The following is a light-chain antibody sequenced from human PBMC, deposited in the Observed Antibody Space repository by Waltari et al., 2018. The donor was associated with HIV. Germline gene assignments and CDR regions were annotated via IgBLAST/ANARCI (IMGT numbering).Light chain of an antibody. CDR3: QQYENWPPIT. CDR2: GAS. Sequence: IVMTQSPPTLSVSPGERVTLSCRARQSVNYNLAWYQQKPGQAPRLLIYGASGRAAGIPARFSGSGSGTEFTLTISSLQSEDFAVYYCQQYENWPPITFGQGTRLEIK. V-gene: IGKV3-15*01. CDR1: QSVNYN. J-gene: IGKJ5*01.